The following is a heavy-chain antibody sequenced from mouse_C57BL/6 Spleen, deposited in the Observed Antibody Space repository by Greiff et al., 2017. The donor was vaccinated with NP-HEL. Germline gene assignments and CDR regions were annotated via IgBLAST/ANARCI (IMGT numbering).Heavy chain of an antibody. D-gene: IGHD2-5*01. CDR1: GYTFTDYY. J-gene: IGHJ4*01. CDR2: INPYNGGT. CDR3: ARGDSNYQVDY. Sequence: EVQLQQSGPVLVKPGASVKMSCKASGYTFTDYYMNWVKQSHGKSLEWIGVINPYNGGTSYNQKFKGKATLTVDKSSSTAYMELNSLTSEDSAVYYCARGDSNYQVDYWGQGTSVTVSS. V-gene: IGHV1-19*01.